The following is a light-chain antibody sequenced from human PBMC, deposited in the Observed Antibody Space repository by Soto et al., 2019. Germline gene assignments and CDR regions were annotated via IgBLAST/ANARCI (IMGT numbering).Light chain of an antibody. CDR2: GAS. V-gene: IGKV3-20*01. CDR1: QSINSF. Sequence: EILLTQSPGTLSLSPGEGATLSCRASQSINSFLAWYQQRRGQAPRLLIHGASNRATGIPDRFSGSGSGTDFTRTISRLEPEDFAVYYCQQYGGSPRTFGQGTKVDIK. CDR3: QQYGGSPRT. J-gene: IGKJ1*01.